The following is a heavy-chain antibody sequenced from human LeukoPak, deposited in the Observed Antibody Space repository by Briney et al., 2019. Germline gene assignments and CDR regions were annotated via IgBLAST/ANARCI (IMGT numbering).Heavy chain of an antibody. V-gene: IGHV4-39*07. CDR2: MYYSGST. CDR3: ARDPLSSSSEVDV. CDR1: GGSFSSNSYY. Sequence: SETLSLTCTVSGGSFSSNSYYWGWIRQPPGKGLEWIGSMYYSGSTYYNPSLKSRVTISIDTSKNQFSLKLNSVTAADTAEYYCARDPLSSSSEVDVWGKGTTVTVSS. J-gene: IGHJ6*04. D-gene: IGHD6-6*01.